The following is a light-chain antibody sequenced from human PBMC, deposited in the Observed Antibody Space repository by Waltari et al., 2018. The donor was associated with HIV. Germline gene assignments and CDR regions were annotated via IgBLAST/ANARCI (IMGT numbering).Light chain of an antibody. CDR2: DVY. CDR3: SSYTINRSLHVL. CDR1: SSDVGDYNY. V-gene: IGLV2-14*03. J-gene: IGLJ2*01. Sequence: QSALTQPASVSGSPGQSITIPCPGTSSDVGDYNYVSWYQHHPGKAPKLLVFDVYDRPSGVSIRFSGSKSGNTASLTISGLQAEDEADYYCSSYTINRSLHVLFGGGTKLTVL.